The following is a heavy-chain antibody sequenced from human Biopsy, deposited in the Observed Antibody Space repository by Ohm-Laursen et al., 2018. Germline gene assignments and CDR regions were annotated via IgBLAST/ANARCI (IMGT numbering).Heavy chain of an antibody. D-gene: IGHD3-9*01. Sequence: SVKASCNASGYTFAGYYLHWVRQAPGHGLEWMGWINPNSGNANYAQSFRGRLTVTRDTSISTAYMELTSLTFDDTAIYYCARVPAYPSIDGYYGLDLWGQGTTVIVSS. J-gene: IGHJ6*02. CDR2: INPNSGNA. CDR1: GYTFAGYY. V-gene: IGHV1-2*02. CDR3: ARVPAYPSIDGYYGLDL.